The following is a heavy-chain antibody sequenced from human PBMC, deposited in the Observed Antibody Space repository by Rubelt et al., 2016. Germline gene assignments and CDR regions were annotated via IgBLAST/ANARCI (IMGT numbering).Heavy chain of an antibody. CDR3: ATGHTAFDY. V-gene: IGHV3-7*01. CDR1: GFTFSSYW. CDR2: IRQDGSEK. D-gene: IGHD5-18*01. J-gene: IGHJ4*02. Sequence: EVQLVESGGALVQPGGSLRLSCAASGFTFSSYWMTWVRQAPEKGLEWVATIRQDGSEKYYVDSVKGPFTISRDNAKNSLDLQMNSLRAEDTAVYYCATGHTAFDYGGQGTLVTVSA.